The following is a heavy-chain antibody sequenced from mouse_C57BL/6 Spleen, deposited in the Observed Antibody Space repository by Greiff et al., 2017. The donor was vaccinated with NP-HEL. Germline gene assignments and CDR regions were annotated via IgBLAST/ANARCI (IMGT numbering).Heavy chain of an antibody. V-gene: IGHV1-74*01. CDR1: GYTFTSYC. CDR3: AIYYDGYPYAMDD. Sequence: VQLQQPGADLVKPGASVTVSCKASGYTFTSYCMHWVKQRPGPGLEWIGRIHTSDSGPTYHQKLKGKATLTVDKYSRTSYMQLSSLTSEDAAVYYCAIYYDGYPYAMDDGGKGTSVTVSS. CDR2: IHTSDSGP. D-gene: IGHD2-3*01. J-gene: IGHJ4*01.